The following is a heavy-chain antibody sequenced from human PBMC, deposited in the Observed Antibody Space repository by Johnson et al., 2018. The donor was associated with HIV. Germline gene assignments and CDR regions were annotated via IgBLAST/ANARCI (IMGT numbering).Heavy chain of an antibody. J-gene: IGHJ3*02. Sequence: VQLVESGGGLVQPGGSLRLSCAASGFTVNSNYINWVRQAPGKGLECVAGIYSGGSTYYADSVKGRFTISTDNYTNTLYLPMNSLRAEDTAVYYCANRWVATIWEYDAFDIWGQGTMVTVSS. D-gene: IGHD5-12*01. V-gene: IGHV3-66*02. CDR2: IYSGGST. CDR1: GFTVNSNY. CDR3: ANRWVATIWEYDAFDI.